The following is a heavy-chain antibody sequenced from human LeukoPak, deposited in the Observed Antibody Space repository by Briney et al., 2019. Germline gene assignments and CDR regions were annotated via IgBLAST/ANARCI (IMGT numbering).Heavy chain of an antibody. Sequence: GSLRLSCAASGFTFSSYGMHWVRQAPGKGLEWVAVISYDGSNKYYADSVKGRFTISRDNSKNTLYLQMNSLRAEDTAVYYCAKCKVPAATYYYYYYGMDVWGKGTTVTVSS. V-gene: IGHV3-30*18. D-gene: IGHD2-2*01. CDR1: GFTFSSYG. J-gene: IGHJ6*04. CDR2: ISYDGSNK. CDR3: AKCKVPAATYYYYYYGMDV.